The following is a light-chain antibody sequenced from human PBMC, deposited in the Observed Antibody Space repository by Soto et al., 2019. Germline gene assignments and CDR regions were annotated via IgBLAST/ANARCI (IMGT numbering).Light chain of an antibody. CDR3: QQRDIWPWT. CDR1: RSVSSSY. V-gene: IGKV3D-20*02. J-gene: IGKJ1*01. Sequence: VWTQSPGALSLSPIERATLACRASRSVSSSYLAWYQQKPGQAPRLLMYDASKRATGTPARFSGSGSGTDFTLTISSLEPEDFAVYYCQQRDIWPWTFGQGTKVDIK. CDR2: DAS.